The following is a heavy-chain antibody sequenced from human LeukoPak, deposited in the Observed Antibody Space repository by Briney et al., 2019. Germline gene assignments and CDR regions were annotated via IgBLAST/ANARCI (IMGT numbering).Heavy chain of an antibody. V-gene: IGHV3-53*01. J-gene: IGHJ5*02. CDR3: ARMKVRGTYNWFDP. D-gene: IGHD3-10*01. CDR2: IYSGGST. Sequence: GGSLRLSCAASGFTVSSNYMSWVRQAPGKGLEWVSVIYSGGSTYYADSVKGRFTISRDNPKNTLYLQMNSLRAEDTAVYYCARMKVRGTYNWFDPWGQGTLVTVSS. CDR1: GFTVSSNY.